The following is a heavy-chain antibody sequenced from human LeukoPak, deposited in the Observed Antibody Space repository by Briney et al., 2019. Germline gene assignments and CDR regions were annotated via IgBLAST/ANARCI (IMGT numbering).Heavy chain of an antibody. D-gene: IGHD3-9*01. CDR3: ARSIGSDWSPFDY. CDR1: GFTFSSYW. V-gene: IGHV3-21*01. J-gene: IGHJ4*02. CDR2: ISSSGSHI. Sequence: GGSLRLSCAASGFTFSSYWMSWVRQAPGKGLEWVSSISSSGSHIYYADSVKGRFSVSRDNGKNSLYLQMNSLRVEDTAVYYCARSIGSDWSPFDYWGQGTLVSVSS.